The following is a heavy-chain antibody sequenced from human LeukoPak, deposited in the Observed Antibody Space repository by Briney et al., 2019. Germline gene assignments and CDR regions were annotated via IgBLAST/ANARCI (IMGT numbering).Heavy chain of an antibody. CDR1: GGSISSYY. CDR2: IYYSGST. J-gene: IGHJ3*02. V-gene: IGHV4-59*08. Sequence: PSETLSLTCTVSGGSISSYYWSWIRQPPGKGLEWIGYIYYSGSTNYNPSLKSRVTISLDTSKNQFPLKLSSVTAADTAVYYCARLPGFRDAFDIWGQGTMVTVSS. CDR3: ARLPGFRDAFDI.